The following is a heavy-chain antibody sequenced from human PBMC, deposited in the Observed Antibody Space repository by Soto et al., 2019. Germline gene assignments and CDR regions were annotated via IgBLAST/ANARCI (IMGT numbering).Heavy chain of an antibody. Sequence: ASVKVSCKASGYTFTSYDINWVRQATGQGLEWMGIINPNSGSTNYAKNFQGWVTMTRDTSISTSYMELSRLRSDDTAVYYCARGKDFWSGYYSGPRGNWFDPWGQGTLVTVSS. V-gene: IGHV1-2*04. J-gene: IGHJ5*02. CDR3: ARGKDFWSGYYSGPRGNWFDP. CDR1: GYTFTSYD. CDR2: INPNSGST. D-gene: IGHD3-3*01.